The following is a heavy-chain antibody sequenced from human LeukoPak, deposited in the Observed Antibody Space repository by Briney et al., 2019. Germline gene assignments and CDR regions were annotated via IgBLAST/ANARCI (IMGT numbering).Heavy chain of an antibody. CDR2: ISYDGSNK. D-gene: IGHD3-3*01. V-gene: IGHV3-30-3*01. J-gene: IGHJ6*03. CDR3: ARGRDYDFWSAMGV. CDR1: GFTFSSYA. Sequence: GGSLRLSCAASGFTFSSYAMHWVRQAPGKGLEWVAVISYDGSNKYYADSVKGRFTISRDNSKNTLYLQMNSLRAEDTAVYYCARGRDYDFWSAMGVWGKGTTVTVSS.